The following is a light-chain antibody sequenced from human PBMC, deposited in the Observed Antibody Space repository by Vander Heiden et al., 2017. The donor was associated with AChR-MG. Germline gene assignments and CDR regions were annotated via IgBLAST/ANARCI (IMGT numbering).Light chain of an antibody. J-gene: IGKJ2*01. CDR2: AAS. CDR3: QKDNSAPRT. V-gene: IGKV1-27*01. CDR1: HDISNY. Sequence: DIQMTQSPSSLFASVGDRVTITCRASHDISNYLAWYQQKPGRVPKLLIYAASTLQSGVPSRFSGSGSGTDFSLTISSLQPEDVATYYCQKDNSAPRTFGQGTQLVIK.